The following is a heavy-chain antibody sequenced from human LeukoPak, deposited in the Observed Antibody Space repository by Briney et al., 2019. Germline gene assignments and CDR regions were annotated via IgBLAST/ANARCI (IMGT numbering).Heavy chain of an antibody. J-gene: IGHJ4*02. V-gene: IGHV3-52*01. CDR1: GFTFSSSW. Sequence: GGSLRLSCAASGFTFSSSWMHWVCQAPEKGQEWVADIKCDGSEKYYVDSVKGRLTISRDNAKNSLYLQVNSLRAEDMTVYYCVRGVTITMIVVPYSSLTPGDYWGQGTLVTVSS. D-gene: IGHD3-22*01. CDR2: IKCDGSEK. CDR3: VRGVTITMIVVPYSSLTPGDY.